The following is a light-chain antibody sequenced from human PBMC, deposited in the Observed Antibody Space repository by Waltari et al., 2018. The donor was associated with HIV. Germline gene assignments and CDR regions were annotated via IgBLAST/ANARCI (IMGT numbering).Light chain of an antibody. V-gene: IGLV1-44*01. CDR3: ATWDDSLNGRV. CDR1: YSNIGRNT. CDR2: TNN. Sequence: QSVLTQPPSASGTPGQRVAISCSGSYSNIGRNTVTWYRQLPGTAPKLLIYTNNQRPSGVPDRGAGSQSGTSASLAISVLQSEDEADYYCATWDDSLNGRVFGGGTKLTVL. J-gene: IGLJ3*02.